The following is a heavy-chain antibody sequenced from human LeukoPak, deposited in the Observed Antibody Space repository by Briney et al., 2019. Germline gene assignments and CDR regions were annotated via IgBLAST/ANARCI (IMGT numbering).Heavy chain of an antibody. V-gene: IGHV4-59*01. D-gene: IGHD3-16*02. Sequence: PSETLSLTCTVSGRSISSSYWTWIRHPPGKGLEWIGYVYYSGSTNYNPSLKGRVTMSVDTSKNQFFLNLKTVTDADTAVYYCASYRRAPYAFDIWGQGTMVTVSS. J-gene: IGHJ3*02. CDR2: VYYSGST. CDR1: GRSISSSY. CDR3: ASYRRAPYAFDI.